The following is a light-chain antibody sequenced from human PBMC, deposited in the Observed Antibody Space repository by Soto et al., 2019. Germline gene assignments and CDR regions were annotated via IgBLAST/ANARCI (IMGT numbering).Light chain of an antibody. J-gene: IGLJ3*02. Sequence: LTLPHSVYGSPGQPFTISCTGTNSDVRSYNSVSWYQRLPGKAAKIIMSAVRQRPSGIPDRFSGSKSGNTASLTISGLRDDDEADYFCSSYTANDNRVFGGGTKSPS. CDR3: SSYTANDNRV. V-gene: IGLV2-11*01. CDR1: NSDVRSYNS. CDR2: AVR.